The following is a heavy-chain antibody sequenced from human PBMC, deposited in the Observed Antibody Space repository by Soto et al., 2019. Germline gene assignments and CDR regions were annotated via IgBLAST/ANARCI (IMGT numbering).Heavy chain of an antibody. CDR1: GYTFTSYG. J-gene: IGHJ6*02. V-gene: IGHV1-18*01. D-gene: IGHD3-22*01. CDR2: ISAYNGNT. CDR3: ARDRDTYYYDSSGYPYYYYGMDV. Sequence: QVQLVQSGAEVKKPGASVKVSCKASGYTFTSYGISWVRQAPGQGLEWMGWISAYNGNTNYAQKLQGRVTMTTDTSTSTAYMERRSLRSDDTAVYYCARDRDTYYYDSSGYPYYYYGMDVWGQGTTVTVSS.